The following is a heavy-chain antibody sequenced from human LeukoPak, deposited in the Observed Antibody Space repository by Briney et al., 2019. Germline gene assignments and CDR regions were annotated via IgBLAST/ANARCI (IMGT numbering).Heavy chain of an antibody. CDR1: GFTFSSYG. CDR3: ARDSNWGCDY. J-gene: IGHJ4*02. V-gene: IGHV3-30*03. Sequence: GGSLRLSCAASGFTFSSYGMHWVRQAPGKGLEWVAVISYDGSNKYYADSVKGRFTISRDNSKNTLYLQMNSLRAEDTAVYYCARDSNWGCDYWGQGTLVTVSS. CDR2: ISYDGSNK. D-gene: IGHD7-27*01.